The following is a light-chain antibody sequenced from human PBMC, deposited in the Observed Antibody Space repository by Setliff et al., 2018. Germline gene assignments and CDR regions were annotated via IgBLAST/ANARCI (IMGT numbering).Light chain of an antibody. Sequence: QSVLTQPPSASGSPGQSVAISCTGTSRGVGGFNFVSWYQQHPGKAPKLIIYEASKRPSGVPDRFSGSKSGNTASLTVSGLQAEDEADYYCSSYTSLSTRVFGTGTKGTVL. CDR1: SRGVGGFNF. CDR3: SSYTSLSTRV. V-gene: IGLV2-8*01. CDR2: EAS. J-gene: IGLJ1*01.